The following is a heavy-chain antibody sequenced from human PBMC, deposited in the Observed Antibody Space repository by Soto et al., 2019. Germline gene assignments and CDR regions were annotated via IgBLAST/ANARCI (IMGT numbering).Heavy chain of an antibody. Sequence: QVQLVESGGGVVQPGRSLRLSCAASGFTFSSYGIHWVRQAPGKGLEWVAVISYDGSNKYYADSVKGRFTISRDNSKNTLYLQMNSLRAEDTAVYYCAKDWDIVVVTASRDGMDVW. V-gene: IGHV3-30*18. CDR2: ISYDGSNK. CDR3: AKDWDIVVVTASRDGMDV. D-gene: IGHD2-21*02. CDR1: GFTFSSYG. J-gene: IGHJ6*01.